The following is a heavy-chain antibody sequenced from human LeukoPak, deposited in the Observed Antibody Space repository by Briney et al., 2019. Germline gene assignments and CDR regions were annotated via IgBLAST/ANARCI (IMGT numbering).Heavy chain of an antibody. CDR1: GYTSSDYF. D-gene: IGHD4-17*01. CDR3: ARNYGHNSKYFDF. V-gene: IGHV1-2*02. Sequence: ASVKVSCKASGYTSSDYFMHWVRQAPGQGLEWMGWISPEGGDTHYAQRFQGRVTMTRDTSISAAYMELTSLNSDDTAVYYCARNYGHNSKYFDFWGQGTLVTVSS. CDR2: ISPEGGDT. J-gene: IGHJ4*02.